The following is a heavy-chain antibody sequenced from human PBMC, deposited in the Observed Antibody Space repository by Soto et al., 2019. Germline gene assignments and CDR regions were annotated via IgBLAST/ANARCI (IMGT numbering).Heavy chain of an antibody. CDR1: GGTFRNYP. J-gene: IGHJ4*02. V-gene: IGHV1-69*02. CDR3: ARGPLVVLNYCES. Sequence: QVQLVQSGTEVKKPGSSVKVSCKASGGTFRNYPINWVRQAPGQGLEWMGSIFPLTDIPDYAQNFQARLTISADKSTSTAYMELSSLTSDATAMYFCARGPLVVLNYCESWGQGTLVTVSS. CDR2: IFPLTDIP.